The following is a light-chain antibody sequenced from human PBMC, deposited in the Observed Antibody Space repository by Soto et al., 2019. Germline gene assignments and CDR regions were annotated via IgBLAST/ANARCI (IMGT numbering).Light chain of an antibody. CDR1: SSDIGDSNY. CDR3: GSYTTANTYV. Sequence: QSVLTQPASVSGSPGQSITISCTGTSSDIGDSNYVSWYQQYPGKAPKLLIYEVSNRPSGISGRFSGSKSASTASLTISGLEVDDEADYFCGSYTTANTYVFGMGTKVTVL. CDR2: EVS. J-gene: IGLJ1*01. V-gene: IGLV2-14*01.